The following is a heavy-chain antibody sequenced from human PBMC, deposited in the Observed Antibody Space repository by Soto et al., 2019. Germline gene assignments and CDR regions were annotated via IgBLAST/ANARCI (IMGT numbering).Heavy chain of an antibody. J-gene: IGHJ6*03. Sequence: EVQLVESGGGLVKPGGSLRLSCAASGFTFSSYSMNWVRQAPGKGLEWVSSISSSSSYIYYADSVKGRFTISRDNAKNSLYLQMNSLRAEDTAVYYCARAKAYYYYYYMDVWGKGTTVTVSS. CDR1: GFTFSSYS. V-gene: IGHV3-21*01. CDR3: ARAKAYYYYYYMDV. CDR2: ISSSSSYI.